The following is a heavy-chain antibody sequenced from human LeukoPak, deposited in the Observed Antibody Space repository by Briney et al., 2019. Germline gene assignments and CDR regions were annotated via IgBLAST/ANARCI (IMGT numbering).Heavy chain of an antibody. V-gene: IGHV4-4*07. CDR3: ARAHYGPGDYYMDV. Sequence: SETLSLTCTVAYGSSIGYYWSWIRQPAGKGLEWIGRIYTSGNTNYKPSLKGRVTMSVDTSKNQLSLNLSSVTAADTAVYYCARAHYGPGDYYMDVWGKGTTVTVSS. J-gene: IGHJ6*03. D-gene: IGHD3-10*01. CDR2: IYTSGNT. CDR1: YGSSIGYY.